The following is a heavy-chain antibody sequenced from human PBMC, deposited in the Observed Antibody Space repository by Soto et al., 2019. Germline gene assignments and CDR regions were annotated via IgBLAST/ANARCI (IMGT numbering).Heavy chain of an antibody. CDR1: GASISSYY. V-gene: IGHV4-4*07. Sequence: QVQLQESGPGLVKPSETLSLTCIVSGASISSYYWSWIRQPAGKGLEWIGRMYFSGSTNYNPSLKSRVTMSVDTSKNQFSLRLTSVTAAYTAVYYCAKEGAAVEHVSWGQGTLVTVSS. J-gene: IGHJ5*02. CDR3: AKEGAAVEHVS. CDR2: MYFSGST. D-gene: IGHD6-19*01.